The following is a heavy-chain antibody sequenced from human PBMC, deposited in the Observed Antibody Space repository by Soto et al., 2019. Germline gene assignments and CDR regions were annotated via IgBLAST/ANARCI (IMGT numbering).Heavy chain of an antibody. Sequence: QVQLQQWGAGLLKPSETLSLTCAVYGGSFSGYYWSWICQPPGKGLEWIGEINHSGSTNYNPSLKSRVTISVDTSKNQFSLKLSSVTAADTAVYYCARGTTVTTRSFDYWGQGTLVTVSS. CDR1: GGSFSGYY. J-gene: IGHJ4*02. D-gene: IGHD4-4*01. CDR3: ARGTTVTTRSFDY. V-gene: IGHV4-34*01. CDR2: INHSGST.